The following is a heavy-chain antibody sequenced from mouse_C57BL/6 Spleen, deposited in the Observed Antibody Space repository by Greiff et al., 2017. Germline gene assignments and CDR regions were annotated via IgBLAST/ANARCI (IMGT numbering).Heavy chain of an antibody. CDR3: TTGGNPFAY. CDR2: IYPENGDT. Sequence: VQLKQSGAELVRPGASVKLSCTASGFNIKDDYMHWVKQRPEQGLEWIGWIYPENGDTEYASKFQGKSTITADTSSNTAYLQLSSLTAEDTAVYYCTTGGNPFAYWGQGTLVTVSA. CDR1: GFNIKDDY. D-gene: IGHD2-1*01. V-gene: IGHV14-4*01. J-gene: IGHJ3*01.